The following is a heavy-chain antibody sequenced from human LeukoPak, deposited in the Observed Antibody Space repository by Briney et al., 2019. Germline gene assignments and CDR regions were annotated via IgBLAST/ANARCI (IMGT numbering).Heavy chain of an antibody. Sequence: PSETLSLTCTVSGGSISSYYWSWIRQPPGKGLEWIGYIYYSGSTNYNPSLKSRVTISVDTSKNQFSLKLSSVTAADTAVYYCARRGRAARGWFDPWGQGTLVTVSS. V-gene: IGHV4-59*12. CDR2: IYYSGST. D-gene: IGHD2-15*01. CDR3: ARRGRAARGWFDP. CDR1: GGSISSYY. J-gene: IGHJ5*02.